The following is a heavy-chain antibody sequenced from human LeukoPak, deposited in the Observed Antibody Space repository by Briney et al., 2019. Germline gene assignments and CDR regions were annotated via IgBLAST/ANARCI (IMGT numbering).Heavy chain of an antibody. D-gene: IGHD5-12*01. CDR2: NYYLGST. CDR1: GGSINSYY. J-gene: IGHJ5*02. Sequence: PAETLSLTCTVPGGSINSYYWRWLRQPPRNGLQWVGDNYYLGSTNYNPSLKSRVTISIDKSKNQFSLKLTSVPAADTAVYSCARHGGYSGYFRGWFDPWGQGTLVTVSS. V-gene: IGHV4-59*08. CDR3: ARHGGYSGYFRGWFDP.